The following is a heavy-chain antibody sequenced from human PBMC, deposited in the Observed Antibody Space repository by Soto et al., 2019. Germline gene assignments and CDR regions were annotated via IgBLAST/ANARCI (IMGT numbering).Heavy chain of an antibody. Sequence: QVQLQQWGAGLLKPSETLSLTCAVYYESFRSYYWSWIRQPPGKGLEWIGEILYSGSTNYTPSLKSRVTISVEKSKNQFSLRLSSVTAADTAVYFCARGGHNSGWYLAHWGQGTLVTVSS. J-gene: IGHJ4*02. CDR2: ILYSGST. CDR1: YESFRSYY. D-gene: IGHD6-19*01. CDR3: ARGGHNSGWYLAH. V-gene: IGHV4-34*01.